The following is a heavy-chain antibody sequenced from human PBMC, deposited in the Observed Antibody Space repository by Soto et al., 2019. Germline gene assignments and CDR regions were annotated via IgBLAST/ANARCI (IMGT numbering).Heavy chain of an antibody. V-gene: IGHV4-59*08. Sequence: SETLSLTCTVSGGSISSYYWSWIRQPPGKGLEWIGYIYYSGSTNYNPSLKSRVTISVDTPKNQFSLKLSSVTAADTAVYYCARHSFKYQLTYWGQGTLVTVSS. CDR3: ARHSFKYQLTY. J-gene: IGHJ4*02. CDR1: GGSISSYY. D-gene: IGHD2-2*01. CDR2: IYYSGST.